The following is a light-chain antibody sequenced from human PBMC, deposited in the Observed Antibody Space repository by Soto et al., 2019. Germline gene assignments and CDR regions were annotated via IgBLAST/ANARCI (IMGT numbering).Light chain of an antibody. CDR2: AVY. Sequence: EIVLTQSPGTLTLSPGESAALSCRASQTISNNYLVWYRQKPGQAPRLLIYAVYSRAAGIPDRFSGSRSGTDFALTIARLEPEDSAVYYCQQHSNSPWTFGQGTRVEI. CDR3: QQHSNSPWT. J-gene: IGKJ1*01. V-gene: IGKV3-20*01. CDR1: QTISNNY.